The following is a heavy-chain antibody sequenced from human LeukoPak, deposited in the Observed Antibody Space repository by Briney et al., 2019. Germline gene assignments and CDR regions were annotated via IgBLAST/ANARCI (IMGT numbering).Heavy chain of an antibody. CDR2: IRYDGSNK. CDR3: AKDPGIALYYFDY. Sequence: PGGSLRLSCAASGFTFSSYGMHWVRQAPGKGLEWVAFIRYDGSNKYYADSVKGRFTISRDNSKNTLYLQMNSLRAEDTAVYYCAKDPGIALYYFDYWGQGTLVTVSS. CDR1: GFTFSSYG. V-gene: IGHV3-30*02. D-gene: IGHD6-13*01. J-gene: IGHJ4*02.